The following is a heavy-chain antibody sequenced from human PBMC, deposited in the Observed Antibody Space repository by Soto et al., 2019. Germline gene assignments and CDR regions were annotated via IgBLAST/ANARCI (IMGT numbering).Heavy chain of an antibody. J-gene: IGHJ4*02. V-gene: IGHV4-59*08. Sequence: QVQLQESGPGLVKPSETLSLTCTVSGGSISSYYWSWIRQPPGKGLEWIGYIYYSGSTNYNPSLKXXVXIXXDTSKNQFSLKLSSVTAADTAVYYCARLDRGEFNNWGQGTLVTVSS. D-gene: IGHD3-10*01. CDR1: GGSISSYY. CDR3: ARLDRGEFNN. CDR2: IYYSGST.